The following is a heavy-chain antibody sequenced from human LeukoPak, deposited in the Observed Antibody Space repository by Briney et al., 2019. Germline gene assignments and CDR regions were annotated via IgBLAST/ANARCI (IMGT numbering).Heavy chain of an antibody. J-gene: IGHJ4*02. CDR1: GFTFSSYA. D-gene: IGHD3-22*01. CDR2: ISGSGGST. Sequence: PGGSLRLSCAASGFTFSSYAMSWVRQAPGKGLEWVSAISGSGGSTYYADSVKGRFTISRDNSKNTLYLQMNSLRAEDTAVYYCAKDWEYYDSSGYTNWGQGTLVTVSS. V-gene: IGHV3-23*01. CDR3: AKDWEYYDSSGYTN.